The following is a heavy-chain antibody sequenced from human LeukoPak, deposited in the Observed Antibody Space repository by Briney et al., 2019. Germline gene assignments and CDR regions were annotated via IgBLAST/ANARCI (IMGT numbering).Heavy chain of an antibody. D-gene: IGHD3-22*01. CDR3: AKNGFYYDSSGYYGN. CDR2: IYSGGST. Sequence: GGSLRLSCAASGFTVSSNYMSWVRQAPGKGLEWVSVIYSGGSTYYADSVKGRFTISRDNSKNTLYLQMNSLRAEDTAVYYCAKNGFYYDSSGYYGNWGQGTLVTVSS. J-gene: IGHJ4*02. CDR1: GFTVSSNY. V-gene: IGHV3-53*05.